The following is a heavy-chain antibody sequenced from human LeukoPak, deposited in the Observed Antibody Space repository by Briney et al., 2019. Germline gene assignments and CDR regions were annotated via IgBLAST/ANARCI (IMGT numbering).Heavy chain of an antibody. Sequence: GGSLRLSCAASGFTFSSYAMSWVRQAPGKGLEWVSAITGDAYTTYYADSVRGRFTISRDNSRNMLYLQVNSLRAEDTAVHYCAKRGAGGKLFDCWGQGTLVTVSS. V-gene: IGHV3-23*01. CDR3: AKRGAGGKLFDC. CDR2: ITGDAYTT. J-gene: IGHJ4*02. D-gene: IGHD6-13*01. CDR1: GFTFSSYA.